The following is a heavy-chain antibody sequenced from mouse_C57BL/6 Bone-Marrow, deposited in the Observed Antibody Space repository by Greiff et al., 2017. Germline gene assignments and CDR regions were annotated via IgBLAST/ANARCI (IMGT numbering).Heavy chain of an antibody. CDR1: GYTFTSYW. CDR2: IHPNSGST. Sequence: QVQLQQPGAELVKPGASVKLSCKASGYTFTSYWMHWVKQRPGQGLEWIGMIHPNSGSTNYNEKFKGKATLTVDKSSSTAYMQLSSLTSEDAAVYYRATYNGNPWFAYWGKETLVTVSA. J-gene: IGHJ3*01. V-gene: IGHV1-64*01. CDR3: ATYNGNPWFAY. D-gene: IGHD2-10*01.